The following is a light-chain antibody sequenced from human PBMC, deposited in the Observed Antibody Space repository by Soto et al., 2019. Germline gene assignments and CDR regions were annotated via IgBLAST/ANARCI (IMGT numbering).Light chain of an antibody. J-gene: IGLJ2*01. CDR3: ESYDSSIVV. CDR2: EDN. Sequence: FMLTQPHAVSESPGKTVTISCTGSSGSIASNYVQWYQQRPGSAPTTVIYEDNQRPSGVPDRFSGTIDSSSNSASLTISGLKTEDEAYYYCESYDSSIVVFGGGTKLTVL. CDR1: SGSIASNY. V-gene: IGLV6-57*02.